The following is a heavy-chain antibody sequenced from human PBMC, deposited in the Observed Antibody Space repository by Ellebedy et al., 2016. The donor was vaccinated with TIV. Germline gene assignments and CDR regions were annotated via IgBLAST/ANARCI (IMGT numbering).Heavy chain of an antibody. J-gene: IGHJ4*02. CDR3: ARGRISMVRGDNHYFDY. V-gene: IGHV4-34*01. D-gene: IGHD3-10*01. CDR2: INHSGST. Sequence: MPSETLSLTCAVYGGSFSGYYLSWIRQSPGKGLEWIGEINHSGSTNYNPSPKGRVTISVDTSNNQFSLKLNSVSAADTAVFYCARGRISMVRGDNHYFDYWGQGTLVTVYS. CDR1: GGSFSGYY.